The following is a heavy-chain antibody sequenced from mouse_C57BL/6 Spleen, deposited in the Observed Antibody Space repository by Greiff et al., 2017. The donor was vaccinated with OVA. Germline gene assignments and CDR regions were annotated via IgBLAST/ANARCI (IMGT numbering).Heavy chain of an antibody. Sequence: EVKLVESGGGLVKPGGSLKLSCAASGFTFSDYGMHWVRQAPEKGLEWVAYISSGSSTIYYADTVKGRFTISRDNAKNTLFLQMTSLRSEDTAMYYCARITTEGFDYWGQGTTLTVSS. CDR2: ISSGSSTI. V-gene: IGHV5-17*01. CDR1: GFTFSDYG. J-gene: IGHJ2*01. CDR3: ARITTEGFDY. D-gene: IGHD1-1*01.